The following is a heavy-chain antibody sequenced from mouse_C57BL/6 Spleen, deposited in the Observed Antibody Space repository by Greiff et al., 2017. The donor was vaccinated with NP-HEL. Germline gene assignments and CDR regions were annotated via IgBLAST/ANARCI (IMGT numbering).Heavy chain of an antibody. CDR1: GYTFTSYW. Sequence: QVQLQQPGAELVKPGASVKLSCKASGYTFTSYWMQWVKQRPGQGLEWIGEIDPSDSYTNYNQKFKGKATLTVDTSSSTAYMQLSSLTSVDSAVYYCAREGDYGSSGYFDVWGTGTTVTVSS. CDR3: AREGDYGSSGYFDV. V-gene: IGHV1-50*01. CDR2: IDPSDSYT. J-gene: IGHJ1*03. D-gene: IGHD1-1*01.